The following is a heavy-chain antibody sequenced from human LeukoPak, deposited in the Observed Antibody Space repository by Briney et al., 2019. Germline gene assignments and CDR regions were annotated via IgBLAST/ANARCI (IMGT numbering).Heavy chain of an antibody. D-gene: IGHD3-3*01. CDR1: GYSISSGYY. CDR3: ARGGYDFWSGYYYYYYYMDV. V-gene: IGHV4-38-2*02. Sequence: SETLSLTCTVSGYSISSGYYWGWIRQPPGKGLEWIGSIYHSGSTYYNPSLKSRVTISVDTSKNQFSLKLSSVTAADTAVYYCARGGYDFWSGYYYYYYYMDVWGKGTTVTVSS. J-gene: IGHJ6*03. CDR2: IYHSGST.